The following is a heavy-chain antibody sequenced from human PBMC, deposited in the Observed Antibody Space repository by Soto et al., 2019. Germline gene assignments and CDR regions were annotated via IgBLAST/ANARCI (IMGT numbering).Heavy chain of an antibody. Sequence: GESLKISCKGSGYSFVSYWIAWVRQMPGKGLEWMGSIYPGDSDTTYSPSIQGQVTISADKSSTTVYLQWNTLKASDTAIYYCAKTDGYEFEYWGQGTQVTVSS. CDR1: GYSFVSYW. D-gene: IGHD5-18*01. J-gene: IGHJ4*02. CDR3: AKTDGYEFEY. V-gene: IGHV5-51*01. CDR2: IYPGDSDT.